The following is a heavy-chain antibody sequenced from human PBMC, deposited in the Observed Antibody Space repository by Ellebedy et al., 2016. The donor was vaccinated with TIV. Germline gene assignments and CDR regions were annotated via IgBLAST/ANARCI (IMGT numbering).Heavy chain of an antibody. V-gene: IGHV1-24*01. CDR3: AISGWHPPIYYGMDV. CDR2: FDPEDGET. Sequence: AASVKVSCKVSGYTLTELSMHWVRQAPGKGLEWMGGFDPEDGETIYAQKFQGRVTMTEDTSTDTAYMELSSLRSEDTAVYYCAISGWHPPIYYGMDVWGQGTTVTVSS. D-gene: IGHD6-19*01. J-gene: IGHJ6*02. CDR1: GYTLTELS.